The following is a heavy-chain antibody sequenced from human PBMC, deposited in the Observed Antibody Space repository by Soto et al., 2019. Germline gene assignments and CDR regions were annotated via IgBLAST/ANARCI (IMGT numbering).Heavy chain of an antibody. Sequence: PWGLAILSCAASGFHINSYAIPLVRPAPGKGLEWVAVISYDGSNKYYADSVKGRFTISRDNSKNTLYLQMNSLRAEDTAVYYCARSAYKMDTAMAPRNYWGQGTLVTVSS. CDR3: ARSAYKMDTAMAPRNY. V-gene: IGHV3-30-3*01. CDR1: GFHINSYA. D-gene: IGHD5-18*01. CDR2: ISYDGSNK. J-gene: IGHJ4*02.